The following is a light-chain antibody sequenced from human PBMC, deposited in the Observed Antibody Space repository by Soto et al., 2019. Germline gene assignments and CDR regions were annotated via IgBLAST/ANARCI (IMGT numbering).Light chain of an antibody. V-gene: IGLV2-14*03. CDR1: SSDVGRYNY. J-gene: IGLJ2*01. CDR2: DVN. Sequence: QSVLTQPASVSGFPGQSITISRTGTSSDVGRYNYVSWYQQYPGKAPKLMIYDVNNRPSGVSNRFSGSKSGNTASLTISGLQAEDEADYYCCSYTTSNTLVFGGGTKLTVL. CDR3: CSYTTSNTLV.